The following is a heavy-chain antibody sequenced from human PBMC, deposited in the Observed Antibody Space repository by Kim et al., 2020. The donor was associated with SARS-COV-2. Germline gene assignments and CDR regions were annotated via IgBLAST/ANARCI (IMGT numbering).Heavy chain of an antibody. D-gene: IGHD3-3*01. CDR3: ARGGGAFGVVNYYFDY. Sequence: SLKSRVTISVDTSKNQFSLKLSSVTAADTAVYYCARGGGAFGVVNYYFDYWGQGTLVTVSS. J-gene: IGHJ4*02. V-gene: IGHV4-34*01.